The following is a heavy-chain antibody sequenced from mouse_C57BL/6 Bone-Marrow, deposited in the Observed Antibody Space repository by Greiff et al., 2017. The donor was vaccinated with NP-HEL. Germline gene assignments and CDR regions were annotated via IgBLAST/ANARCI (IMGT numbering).Heavy chain of an antibody. CDR1: GFTFSDYG. V-gene: IGHV5-17*01. J-gene: IGHJ4*01. CDR2: ISSGSSTI. D-gene: IGHD1-1*01. CDR3: ARRGTVVENYYAMDD. Sequence: EVKLMESGGGLVKPGGSLKLSCAASGFTFSDYGMHWVRQAPEKGLEWVAYISSGSSTIYYADTVKGRFTISRDNAKNTLFLQMTSLRSEDTAMYDCARRGTVVENYYAMDDWGQGTSVTVSS.